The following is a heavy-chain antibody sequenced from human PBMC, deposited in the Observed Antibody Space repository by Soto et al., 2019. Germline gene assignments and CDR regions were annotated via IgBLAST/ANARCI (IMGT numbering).Heavy chain of an antibody. CDR1: GGPITGSR. V-gene: IGHV4-4*07. Sequence: QVQLQESGPGLVKPPETLSLTCSVSGGPITGSRWSWIRQPVGKGLEWIGRISPRGSAIYNPSLKSRVTMSVDTSKNQFSLKVKSLTAADTAVYYCARMATFGSLNWFDPWGQGTLVTVSS. CDR2: ISPRGSA. CDR3: ARMATFGSLNWFDP. D-gene: IGHD3-16*01. J-gene: IGHJ5*02.